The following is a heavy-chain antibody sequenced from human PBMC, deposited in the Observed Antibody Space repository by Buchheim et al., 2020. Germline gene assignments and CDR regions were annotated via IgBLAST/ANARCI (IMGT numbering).Heavy chain of an antibody. CDR3: TTEPRY. CDR1: GFTFRDHW. J-gene: IGHJ4*02. V-gene: IGHV3-15*01. CDR2: VKSTSAGGTI. D-gene: IGHD3-9*01. Sequence: EVQLLESGGGLVGPGGSLTLSCATSGFTFRDHWMSWIRQAPGKGLEWIARVKSTSAGGTIDYVTSVKGRFVISRDDSKNMLYLQMNSLKNEDTAVYYCTTEPRYWGQGTL.